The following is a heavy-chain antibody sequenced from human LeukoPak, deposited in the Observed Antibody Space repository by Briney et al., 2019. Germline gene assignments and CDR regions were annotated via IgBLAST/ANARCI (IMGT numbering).Heavy chain of an antibody. CDR2: ISRNGGST. CDR1: GFTFSSYS. D-gene: IGHD5-12*01. J-gene: IGHJ4*02. Sequence: GGSLRLSCAASGFTFSSYSMNWVRQAPGKGLEWVSGISRNGGSTYYADTVKGRFTISRDNSKNTLYLQMNSLRAEDTAIYYCAKVYSDIVATIQDFDLWGQGTLVTVSS. V-gene: IGHV3-23*01. CDR3: AKVYSDIVATIQDFDL.